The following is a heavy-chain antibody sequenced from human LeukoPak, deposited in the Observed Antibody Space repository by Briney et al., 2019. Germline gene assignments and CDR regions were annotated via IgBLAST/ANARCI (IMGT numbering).Heavy chain of an antibody. Sequence: PSETLSLTCTVSGGPISSYYWSCIRQPAGKGLEWIGRIYTSGSTNYNPSLKSRVTMSVDTSKNQFSLKLSSVTAADTAVYYCARYRRGHSSGWPMHVWGKGTTVTVSS. CDR2: IYTSGST. V-gene: IGHV4-4*07. D-gene: IGHD6-19*01. CDR1: GGPISSYY. J-gene: IGHJ6*04. CDR3: ARYRRGHSSGWPMHV.